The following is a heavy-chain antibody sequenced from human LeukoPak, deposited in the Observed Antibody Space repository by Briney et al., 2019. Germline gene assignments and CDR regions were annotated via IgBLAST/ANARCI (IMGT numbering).Heavy chain of an antibody. Sequence: GESLKISCEGSGYTFTSYWIAWVRQMPGKGLEWMGIIYPGDSDTRYSPSFQGQVTISADKSITTAYLQWSSLKASDTAMYYCARHTQYGGNTFFDYWGQGTLVTVSS. CDR2: IYPGDSDT. V-gene: IGHV5-51*01. CDR3: ARHTQYGGNTFFDY. D-gene: IGHD4-23*01. J-gene: IGHJ4*02. CDR1: GYTFTSYW.